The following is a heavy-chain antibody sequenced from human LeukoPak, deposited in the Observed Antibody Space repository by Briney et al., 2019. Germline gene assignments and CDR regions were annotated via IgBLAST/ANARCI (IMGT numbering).Heavy chain of an antibody. CDR3: ANMYYYDSSGYFDY. V-gene: IGHV3-7*01. CDR2: INRDGSQK. CDR1: GFSLSGYW. J-gene: IGHJ4*02. Sequence: GGSLRLSCAASGFSLSGYWMTWVRQAPGKGLEWVANINRDGSQKNHVDSVQGRFTISRDNAKNSLYLQMNSLTAEDTAVYYCANMYYYDSSGYFDYWGQGTLVTVSS. D-gene: IGHD3-22*01.